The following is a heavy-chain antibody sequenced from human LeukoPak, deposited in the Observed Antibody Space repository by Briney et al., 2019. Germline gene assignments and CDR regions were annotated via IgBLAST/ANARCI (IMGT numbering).Heavy chain of an antibody. CDR3: ARDHLLWFGELLGYYYYGMDV. Sequence: GGSLRLSCAASGFTVSSNYMSWVRQAPGKGLEWVSVIYSGGSTYYADSVKGRFTISRDNSKNTLYLQMNSLRAEDPAVYYCARDHLLWFGELLGYYYYGMDVWGQGTTVTVSS. J-gene: IGHJ6*02. V-gene: IGHV3-66*02. CDR1: GFTVSSNY. CDR2: IYSGGST. D-gene: IGHD3-10*01.